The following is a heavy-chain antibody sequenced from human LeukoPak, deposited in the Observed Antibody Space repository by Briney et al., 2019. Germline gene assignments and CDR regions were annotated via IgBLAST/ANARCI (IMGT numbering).Heavy chain of an antibody. J-gene: IGHJ3*02. CDR3: ARRGSGSYSPHDAFDI. V-gene: IGHV3-20*04. Sequence: AGGSLRLSCAASGFTFDDYGMSWVRQAPGKGLEWVSGINWNGGSTGYADSVKGRFTISRDNAKNSLYLQMNSLRAEDTALYYCARRGSGSYSPHDAFDIWGQGTMVTVSS. CDR2: INWNGGST. D-gene: IGHD3-10*01. CDR1: GFTFDDYG.